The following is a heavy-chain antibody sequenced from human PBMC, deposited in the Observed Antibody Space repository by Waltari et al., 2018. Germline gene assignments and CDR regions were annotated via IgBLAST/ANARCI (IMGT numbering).Heavy chain of an antibody. V-gene: IGHV4-4*02. CDR3: ARDRGRGLYLDS. CDR2: VHRSGRT. D-gene: IGHD2-15*01. Sequence: QLQLQESGPGLVKPSGTLSLTCAVSGDSMSSTHWWNWVRQPPGKGLEWIGQVHRSGRTNYNPSFAGRVTVSLDMSNNQFSLKVISATAADTAVYYCARDRGRGLYLDSWAPGTLVNVSP. CDR1: GDSMSSTHW. J-gene: IGHJ4*02.